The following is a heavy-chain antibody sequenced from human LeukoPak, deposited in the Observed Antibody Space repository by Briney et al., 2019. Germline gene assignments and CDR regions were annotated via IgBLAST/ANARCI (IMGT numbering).Heavy chain of an antibody. CDR3: ARLKYYFDY. CDR1: GGSISSSSYY. J-gene: IGHJ4*02. Sequence: SETLSLTCTVSGGSISSSSYYWGWIRQPPGKGLEWIGSIYHSGSTYYNPSLKSRVTISVDTSKNQFSLKLSSVTAADTAVYYCARLKYYFDYWGQGTLVTVSS. V-gene: IGHV4-39*01. CDR2: IYHSGST.